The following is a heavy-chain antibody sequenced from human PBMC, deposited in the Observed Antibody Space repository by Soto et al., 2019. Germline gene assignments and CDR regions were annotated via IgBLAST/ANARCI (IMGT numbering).Heavy chain of an antibody. J-gene: IGHJ4*02. CDR2: INPSGGGA. D-gene: IGHD5-18*01. Sequence: QVQLVQSGAEVRKPGASVKVSCRTSGYTFTTYYIYWVRQAPGQGLERMGTINPSGGGANYAQKFQDRATMTRDTSTTTVYMERSSLRSEDTAVYYCAAPGGGSSYGYVHWGQGTLVTVSS. CDR1: GYTFTTYY. CDR3: AAPGGGSSYGYVH. V-gene: IGHV1-46*01.